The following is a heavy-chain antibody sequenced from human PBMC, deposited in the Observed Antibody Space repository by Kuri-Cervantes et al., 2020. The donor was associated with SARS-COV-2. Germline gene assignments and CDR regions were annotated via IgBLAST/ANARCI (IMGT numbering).Heavy chain of an antibody. J-gene: IGHJ4*02. CDR3: ARDHGL. CDR2: IKQDGSEK. CDR1: GFTFSSYW. Sequence: GESLKISCAASGFTFSSYWMSWVHQAPGKGLEWVANIKQDGSEKYYVDSVKGRFTISRVNAKNSLYLQMNSLRAEDTAVYYCARDHGLWGQGTLVTVSS. V-gene: IGHV3-7*01. D-gene: IGHD5-12*01.